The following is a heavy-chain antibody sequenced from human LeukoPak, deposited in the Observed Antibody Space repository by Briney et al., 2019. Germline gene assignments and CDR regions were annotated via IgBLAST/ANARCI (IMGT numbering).Heavy chain of an antibody. CDR2: IKEDGSEN. Sequence: GGSLRLSCAASGFPFSRHWMSWVRQAPGKGLQWVVNIKEDGSENYYVDSVKGRFTISRDNAKNSLYLQMNSLRAEDTAVYYCAAESSSSWEGHWGQGTLVTVSS. J-gene: IGHJ4*02. V-gene: IGHV3-7*01. CDR1: GFPFSRHW. CDR3: AAESSSSWEGH. D-gene: IGHD6-6*01.